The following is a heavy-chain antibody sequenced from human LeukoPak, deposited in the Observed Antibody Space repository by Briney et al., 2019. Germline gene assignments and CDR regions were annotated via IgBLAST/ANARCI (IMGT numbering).Heavy chain of an antibody. Sequence: GGSLRLSCAASGFTVDSNYLSWVRQAPGKGLEWVSTIYTGGNTYYAASVKGRFTTSRDFSKNTVFLHMNSLRAEDTAMYYCARGDDSGYYDYFDYWGQGALVTVSS. D-gene: IGHD3-22*01. CDR1: GFTVDSNY. CDR3: ARGDDSGYYDYFDY. J-gene: IGHJ4*02. V-gene: IGHV3-53*01. CDR2: IYTGGNT.